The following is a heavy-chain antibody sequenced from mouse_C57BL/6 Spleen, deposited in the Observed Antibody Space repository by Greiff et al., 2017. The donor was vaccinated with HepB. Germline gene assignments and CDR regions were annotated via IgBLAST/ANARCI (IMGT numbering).Heavy chain of an antibody. CDR3: AYSNLSWFAY. CDR2: IHPNSGST. CDR1: GYTFTSYW. V-gene: IGHV1-64*01. Sequence: VQLQQPGAELVKPGASVKLSCKASGYTFTSYWMHWVKQRPGQGLEWIGMIHPNSGSTNYNEKFKSKATLTVDKSSSTAYMQLSSLTSEDSAVYYCAYSNLSWFAYWGQGTLVTVSA. D-gene: IGHD2-5*01. J-gene: IGHJ3*01.